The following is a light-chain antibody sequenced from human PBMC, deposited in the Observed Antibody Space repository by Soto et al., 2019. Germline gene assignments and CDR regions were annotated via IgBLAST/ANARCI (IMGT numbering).Light chain of an antibody. Sequence: EIVMTQSPATLSVSPGERATLSCRASQSISSNLAWYQQKPGQAPRLLIYGASTRATGIPARFSGSGSGTELTLTISSLQSEDFAVYYCQQYNNWPRSTFGQGTRLEI. V-gene: IGKV3-15*01. CDR3: QQYNNWPRST. CDR1: QSISSN. CDR2: GAS. J-gene: IGKJ5*01.